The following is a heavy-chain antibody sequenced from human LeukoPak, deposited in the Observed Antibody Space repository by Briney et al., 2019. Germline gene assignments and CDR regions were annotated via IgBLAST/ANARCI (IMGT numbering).Heavy chain of an antibody. CDR1: GYTFTTYG. D-gene: IGHD3-10*02. CDR3: ARYHHMFPAFDP. CDR2: ISTSNGNT. Sequence: GASVKVSCKASGYTFTTYGISWVRQAPGQGLESMGWISTSNGNTNYAQKLQGRVTMTTDTSTSTAYMELRSLRSDDTAVYYCARYHHMFPAFDPCGQGTLVSVSS. V-gene: IGHV1-18*01. J-gene: IGHJ5*02.